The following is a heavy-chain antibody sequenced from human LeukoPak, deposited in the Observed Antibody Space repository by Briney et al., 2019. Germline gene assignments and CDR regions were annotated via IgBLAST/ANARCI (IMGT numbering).Heavy chain of an antibody. CDR1: EFSVGSNY. V-gene: IGHV3-66*01. CDR2: IYSGGST. D-gene: IGHD3-16*02. Sequence: GGSLRLSCAASEFSVGSNYMTWVRQAPGKGLEWVSLIYSGGSTYYADSVKGRFTISRDNAKNSLYLQMNSLRAEDTAVYYCARDMARLGELSFLGHTPKTAFDIWGQGTMVTVSS. CDR3: ARDMARLGELSFLGHTPKTAFDI. J-gene: IGHJ3*02.